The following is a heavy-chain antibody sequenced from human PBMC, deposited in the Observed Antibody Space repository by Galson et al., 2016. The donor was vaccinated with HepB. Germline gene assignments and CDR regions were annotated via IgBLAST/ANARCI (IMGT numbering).Heavy chain of an antibody. CDR1: GGSISTYY. CDR2: SYNSGST. V-gene: IGHV4-59*12. Sequence: ETLSLTCTVSGGSISTYYWSWIRQPPGKGLEWIGCSYNSGSTKYNPSLKSRVTVSVDTSKNQFSLRLSSVTAADTAVYYCAATRQWLAFDYWGQGFLVTVAS. CDR3: AATRQWLAFDY. D-gene: IGHD6-19*01. J-gene: IGHJ4*02.